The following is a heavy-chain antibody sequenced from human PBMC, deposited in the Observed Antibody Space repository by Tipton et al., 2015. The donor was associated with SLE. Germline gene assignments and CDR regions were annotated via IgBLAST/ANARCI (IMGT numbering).Heavy chain of an antibody. V-gene: IGHV3-30*01. CDR3: AREGDDYSSGWSWFDP. CDR1: GFPFNTYA. J-gene: IGHJ5*02. CDR2: ISYDGNNK. D-gene: IGHD6-19*01. Sequence: SLRLSCAGSGFPFNTYALYWVRQTPAKGLEWVAVISYDGNNKNYADSVKGRFTISRDNSKNTLYLQMNSLRAEDTAVYYCAREGDDYSSGWSWFDPWGQGTLVTVSS.